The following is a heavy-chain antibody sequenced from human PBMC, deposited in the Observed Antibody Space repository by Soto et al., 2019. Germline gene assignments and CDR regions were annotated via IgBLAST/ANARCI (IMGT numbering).Heavy chain of an antibody. V-gene: IGHV3-73*01. Sequence: GGSLRLSCAASGFTFSGSAMHWVRQASGKGLEWVGRIRSKANSYATAYAASVKGRFTISRDDSKNTAYLQMNSLKTEDTALYYCAKDSTSYSSSWYRPSYYYYGMDVWGQGTTVTVSS. CDR2: IRSKANSYAT. CDR3: AKDSTSYSSSWYRPSYYYYGMDV. CDR1: GFTFSGSA. D-gene: IGHD6-13*01. J-gene: IGHJ6*02.